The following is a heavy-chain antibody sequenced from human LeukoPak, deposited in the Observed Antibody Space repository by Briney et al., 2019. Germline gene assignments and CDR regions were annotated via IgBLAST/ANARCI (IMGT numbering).Heavy chain of an antibody. CDR2: MNPNSGNT. Sequence: ASVKVSCKASGYTFTSYDINWVRQATGQGLEWMGWMNPNSGNTGCAQKFQGRVTMTRNTSISTAYMELSSLRSEDTAVYYCARGPVSFWVDAFDIWGQGTMVTVSS. CDR3: ARGPVSFWVDAFDI. CDR1: GYTFTSYD. V-gene: IGHV1-8*01. D-gene: IGHD3-16*01. J-gene: IGHJ3*02.